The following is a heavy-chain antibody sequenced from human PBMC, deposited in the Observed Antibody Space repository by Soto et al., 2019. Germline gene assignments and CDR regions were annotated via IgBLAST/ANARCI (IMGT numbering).Heavy chain of an antibody. CDR2: IYYSRST. CDR1: GGSISSYY. V-gene: IGHV4-59*12. Sequence: QVQLPESGPGLVKPSETLSLTCTVSGGSISSYYCSWIRQPPGKGLEWIVYIYYSRSTNSNPSLTTLVATEVNTSNTRFSLKLGSVTAADTTMYYRATAGGSSGGSGHRDAFDIWGQGTIVIVAS. CDR3: ATAGGSSGGSGHRDAFDI. D-gene: IGHD2-15*01. J-gene: IGHJ3*02.